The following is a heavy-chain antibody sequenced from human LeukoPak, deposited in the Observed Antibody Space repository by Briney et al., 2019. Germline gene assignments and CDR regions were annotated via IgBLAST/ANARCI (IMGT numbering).Heavy chain of an antibody. Sequence: SETLSLTCTVSGGSISSSSYYWGWIRQPPGKGLEWIGSIYYSGSTYYNPSLKSRVTISVDTSKNQFSLKLSSVTAADTAVYYCARGREYYYDSSGSEFDYWGQGTLVTVSS. V-gene: IGHV4-39*01. CDR1: GGSISSSSYY. CDR2: IYYSGST. J-gene: IGHJ4*02. D-gene: IGHD3-22*01. CDR3: ARGREYYYDSSGSEFDY.